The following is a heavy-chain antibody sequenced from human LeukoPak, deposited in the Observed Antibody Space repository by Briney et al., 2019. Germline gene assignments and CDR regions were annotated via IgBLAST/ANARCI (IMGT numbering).Heavy chain of an antibody. J-gene: IGHJ1*01. D-gene: IGHD2-8*02. CDR1: GYNFTSNW. CDR3: ARLPTGIFKSFNH. V-gene: IGHV5-51*01. CDR2: IYPGDSDT. Sequence: GESLRISCKDSGYNFTSNWIGWVRQMPGKGLEWMGLIYPGDSDTRYSPSFQGQVTISADKSISTAYLQWRSLKASDTAMYYCARLPTGIFKSFNHWGQGTLVTVSS.